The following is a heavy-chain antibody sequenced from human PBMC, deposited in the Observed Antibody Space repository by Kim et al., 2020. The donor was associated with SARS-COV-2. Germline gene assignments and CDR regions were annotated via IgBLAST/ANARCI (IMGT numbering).Heavy chain of an antibody. CDR3: ARSGYDDFDI. Sequence: SETLSLTCTVSGGSISSSSYYWGWIRQPPGKGLEWIGSIYYSGSTYYNPSLKSRVTISVDTSKNQFSLKLSSVTAADTAVYYCARSGYDDFDIWGQGTMVTVSS. CDR1: GGSISSSSYY. J-gene: IGHJ3*02. V-gene: IGHV4-39*01. D-gene: IGHD3-10*01. CDR2: IYYSGST.